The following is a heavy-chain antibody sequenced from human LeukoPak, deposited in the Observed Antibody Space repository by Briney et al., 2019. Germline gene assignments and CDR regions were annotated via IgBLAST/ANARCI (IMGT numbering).Heavy chain of an antibody. D-gene: IGHD3-16*02. V-gene: IGHV3-21*01. CDR1: GFTFSSYS. Sequence: GGSLRLSCAASGFTFSSYSMNWVRQAPGKGLEWVSSISSSSSYIYYADSVKGRFTTSRDNAKNSLYLQMNSLRAEDTAVYYCARDSLVSGPFGGVIVRTDYWGQGTLVTVSS. J-gene: IGHJ4*02. CDR3: ARDSLVSGPFGGVIVRTDY. CDR2: ISSSSSYI.